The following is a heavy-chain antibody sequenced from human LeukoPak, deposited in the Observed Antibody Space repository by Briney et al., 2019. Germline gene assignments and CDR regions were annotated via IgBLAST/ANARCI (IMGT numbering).Heavy chain of an antibody. J-gene: IGHJ4*02. CDR1: GYTFTAYY. CDR2: ISPNSGGT. Sequence: GASVKVSCKASGYTFTAYYIHWVRQAPGQGLEWMGWISPNSGGTNYAQNFQGRVTLTRDTSITTAYMELSRLTSDDAAVYYCARGRGLTTVTYFDYWGQGTLVTVSS. D-gene: IGHD4-17*01. V-gene: IGHV1-2*02. CDR3: ARGRGLTTVTYFDY.